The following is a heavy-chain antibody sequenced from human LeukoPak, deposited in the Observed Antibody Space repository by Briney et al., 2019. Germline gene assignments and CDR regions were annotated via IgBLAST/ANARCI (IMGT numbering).Heavy chain of an antibody. CDR1: GYTFTSYD. Sequence: ASVKVSCKASGYTFTSYDINWVRQATGQGLEWMGWMNPNSGGTNYAQKFQGRVTMTRDTSISTAYMELSRLRSDDTAVYYCARDRVDYSSSSNYYYYMDVWGKGTTVTVSS. J-gene: IGHJ6*03. CDR2: MNPNSGGT. V-gene: IGHV1-2*02. CDR3: ARDRVDYSSSSNYYYYMDV. D-gene: IGHD6-6*01.